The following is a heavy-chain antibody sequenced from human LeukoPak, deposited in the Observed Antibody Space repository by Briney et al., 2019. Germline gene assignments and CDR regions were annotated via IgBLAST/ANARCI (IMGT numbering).Heavy chain of an antibody. CDR1: GGSISSHY. CDR2: IYYSGST. V-gene: IGHV4-59*11. J-gene: IGHJ4*02. Sequence: SETLSLTCTVSGGSISSHYWSWIRQPPGKGLEWIGYIYYSGSTNYNPSLKSRVTISVDTSKNLFSLKLSSVTAADTAVYYCARRGSSADFDYWGQGTLVTVSS. D-gene: IGHD6-6*01. CDR3: ARRGSSADFDY.